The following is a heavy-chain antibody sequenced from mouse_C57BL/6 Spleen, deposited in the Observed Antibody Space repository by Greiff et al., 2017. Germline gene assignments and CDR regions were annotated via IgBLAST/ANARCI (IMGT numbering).Heavy chain of an antibody. CDR1: GYTFTSYW. D-gene: IGHD4-1*01. Sequence: QVQLQQPGTELVKPGASVKLSCKASGYTFTSYWMHWVKQRPGQGLEWIGNINPSNGGTNYNEKFKCKATPTVDKSSSTAYMQLRSLTSEDSAVYYCAREGVLTGAHFDYWGQGTTLTVSS. CDR3: AREGVLTGAHFDY. V-gene: IGHV1-53*01. J-gene: IGHJ2*01. CDR2: INPSNGGT.